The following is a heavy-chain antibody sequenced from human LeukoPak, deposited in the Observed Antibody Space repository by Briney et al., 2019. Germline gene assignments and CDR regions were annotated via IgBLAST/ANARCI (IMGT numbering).Heavy chain of an antibody. CDR2: IIPILGIA. Sequence: SVKVSCKASGGTFSSYAISWVRQAPGQGLEWMGRIIPILGIANYAQKFQGRVTITADKSTSTAYMELSSLRSEDTAVYYCAGTTYYYDSSGSPGAFDIWGQGTMVTASS. CDR1: GGTFSSYA. J-gene: IGHJ3*02. CDR3: AGTTYYYDSSGSPGAFDI. D-gene: IGHD3-22*01. V-gene: IGHV1-69*04.